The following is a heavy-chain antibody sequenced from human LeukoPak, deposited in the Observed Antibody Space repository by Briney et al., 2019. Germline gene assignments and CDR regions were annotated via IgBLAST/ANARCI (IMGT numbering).Heavy chain of an antibody. Sequence: GGSLRLSCAASGFTFSSYAMNWVRQAPGKGLEWVSYISSSGSTIYYADSVKGRFTISRDNAKNSLYLQMNSLRAEDTAVYYCARGGIDYDILTGYQYYYYMDVWGKGTTVTISS. J-gene: IGHJ6*03. CDR1: GFTFSSYA. CDR3: ARGGIDYDILTGYQYYYYMDV. CDR2: ISSSGSTI. V-gene: IGHV3-48*03. D-gene: IGHD3-9*01.